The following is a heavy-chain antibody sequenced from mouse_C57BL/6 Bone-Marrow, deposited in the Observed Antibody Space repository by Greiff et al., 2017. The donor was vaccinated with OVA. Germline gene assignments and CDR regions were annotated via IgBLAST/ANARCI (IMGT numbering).Heavy chain of an antibody. CDR1: GYSITSGYY. V-gene: IGHV3-6*01. Sequence: EVKVEESGPGLVKPSQSLSLTCSVTGYSITSGYYWNWIRQFPGNKLEWMGYISYDGSNNYNPSLKNRISITRDTSKNQFFLKLNSVTTEDTATYYCARGITPFAYWGQGTLVTVSA. CDR2: ISYDGSN. J-gene: IGHJ3*01. CDR3: ARGITPFAY. D-gene: IGHD1-1*01.